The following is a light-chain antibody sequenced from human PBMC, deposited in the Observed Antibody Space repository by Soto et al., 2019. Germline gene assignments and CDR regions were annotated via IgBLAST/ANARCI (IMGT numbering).Light chain of an antibody. CDR2: EVT. CDR1: SSDIGDHYY. V-gene: IGLV2-14*01. CDR3: SSYTDNNIPWV. J-gene: IGLJ3*02. Sequence: QSALTQPASVSGSPGQSITISCTGTSSDIGDHYYVSWYQQHPGKAPKLIIYEVTNRPSGVSNRFSGSKSGNTASLTISGLQAEDEADYYCSSYTDNNIPWVFGGGTKLTVL.